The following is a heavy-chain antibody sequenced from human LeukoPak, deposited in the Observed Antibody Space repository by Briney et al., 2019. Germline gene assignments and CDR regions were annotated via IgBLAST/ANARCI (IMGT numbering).Heavy chain of an antibody. CDR2: VNPHTGTV. CDR3: ARSLYYYGSGEDC. Sequence: GASVKVSCKASGYSFTGYYIHWVRQAPGQGLEWMGWVNPHTGTVRYAQKLQGRVTMTRDTSMNSAYMELTYLTSDDTAMYYCARSLYYYGSGEDCWGQGTLVTVSS. CDR1: GYSFTGYY. J-gene: IGHJ4*02. V-gene: IGHV1-2*02. D-gene: IGHD3-10*01.